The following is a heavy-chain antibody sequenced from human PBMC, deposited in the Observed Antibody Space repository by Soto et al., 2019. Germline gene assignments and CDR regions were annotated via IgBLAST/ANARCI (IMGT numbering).Heavy chain of an antibody. CDR1: GYTFTAYY. CDR2: INPKFGDT. CDR3: ARNMDYYYGRGSGNGHGV. Sequence: QVQLVQSGAEVKEPGDSVRVSCEASGYTFTAYYIHWVRQAPGQGLEWMGWINPKFGDTTYAHDFQGRVSMTRDMSISTVYMELSSLTSDDTAIYYCARNMDYYYGRGSGNGHGVWGQGTTVTVFS. V-gene: IGHV1-2*02. D-gene: IGHD3-10*02. J-gene: IGHJ6*02.